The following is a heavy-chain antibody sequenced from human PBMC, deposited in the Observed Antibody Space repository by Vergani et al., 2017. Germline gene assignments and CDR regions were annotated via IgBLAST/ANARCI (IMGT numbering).Heavy chain of an antibody. CDR2: IRYDGSNK. J-gene: IGHJ5*02. V-gene: IGHV3-30*02. CDR1: GFTFSSYG. D-gene: IGHD3-22*01. Sequence: QVQLVESGGGVVQRGGSLRLSCATSGFTFSSYGMHWVRQAPGKGLEWVAFIRYDGSNKYYADSVKGRFTISRDNSKNTLYLQMNSLRAEDTAVYYCAKRSGYYLNWFDPWGQGTLVTVSS. CDR3: AKRSGYYLNWFDP.